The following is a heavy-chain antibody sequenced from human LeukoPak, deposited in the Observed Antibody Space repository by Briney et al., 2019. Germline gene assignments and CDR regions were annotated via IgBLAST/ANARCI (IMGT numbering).Heavy chain of an antibody. Sequence: ASVTVSCKASGYTFTSYGISWVRQAPGQGLEWMGWISAYNGNTNYAQKLQGRVTMTTDTSTSTAYMELRSLRSDDTAVYYCAATVNYYYYMDVWGKGTTVTVSS. CDR2: ISAYNGNT. CDR1: GYTFTSYG. D-gene: IGHD4-11*01. V-gene: IGHV1-18*01. J-gene: IGHJ6*03. CDR3: AATVNYYYYMDV.